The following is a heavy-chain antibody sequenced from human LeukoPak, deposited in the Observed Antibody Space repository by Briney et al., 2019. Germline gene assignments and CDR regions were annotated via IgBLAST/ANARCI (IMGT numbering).Heavy chain of an antibody. J-gene: IGHJ4*02. Sequence: GGSLRLSCAASGFTFSSYSMNWVRQAPGKGLEWVSYISGSSNTIYYADSVKGRFTISRDNAKDSLYLRMNSLRAEDTAIYYCARDVAVAGRGYFDYWGQGTLVTVSS. V-gene: IGHV3-48*01. CDR2: ISGSSNTI. CDR3: ARDVAVAGRGYFDY. D-gene: IGHD6-19*01. CDR1: GFTFSSYS.